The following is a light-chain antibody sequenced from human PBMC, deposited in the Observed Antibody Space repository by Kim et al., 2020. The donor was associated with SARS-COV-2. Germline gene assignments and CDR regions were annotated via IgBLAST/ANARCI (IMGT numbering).Light chain of an antibody. CDR3: QVWDSSSDHLV. J-gene: IGLJ2*01. CDR1: NIGSKG. Sequence: SYELTQPPSVSVAPGKTARFTCGGDNIGSKGVHWYQQKPGQAPVLVIYYDSDRPSGIPERFSGSNSGNTATLTISRVEAGDEADYYCQVWDSSSDHLVFG. V-gene: IGLV3-21*04. CDR2: YDS.